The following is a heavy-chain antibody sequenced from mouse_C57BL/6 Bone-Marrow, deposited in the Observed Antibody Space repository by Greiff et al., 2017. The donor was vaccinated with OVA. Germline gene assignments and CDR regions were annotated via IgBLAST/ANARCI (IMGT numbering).Heavy chain of an antibody. V-gene: IGHV14-1*01. CDR3: ATGWLLRYWYFDV. CDR2: IDPEDGDT. D-gene: IGHD2-3*01. J-gene: IGHJ1*03. Sequence: EVQLQQSGAELVRPGASVKLSCTASGFNIKDYYMHWVKQRPEQGLEWIGRIDPEDGDTEYAPKFQGKATMTADTSSNTAYLQLSSLTSEDTAVYYGATGWLLRYWYFDVWGTGTTVTVSS. CDR1: GFNIKDYY.